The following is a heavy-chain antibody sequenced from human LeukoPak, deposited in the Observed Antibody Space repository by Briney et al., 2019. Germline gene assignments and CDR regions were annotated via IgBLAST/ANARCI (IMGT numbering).Heavy chain of an antibody. D-gene: IGHD1-1*01. Sequence: GGSLRLSCAASGFTFSSYAMHWVRQAPGKGLEWVAVISYDGSNKYYADSVKGRFTISRDNSKNTLYLQMNSLRAEDTAVYYCARDVVEGSHFDYWGQGTLVTVSS. V-gene: IGHV3-30-3*01. CDR3: ARDVVEGSHFDY. CDR1: GFTFSSYA. CDR2: ISYDGSNK. J-gene: IGHJ4*02.